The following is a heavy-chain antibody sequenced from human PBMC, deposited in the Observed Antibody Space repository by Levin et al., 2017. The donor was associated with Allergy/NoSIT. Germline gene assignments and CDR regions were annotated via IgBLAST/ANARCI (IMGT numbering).Heavy chain of an antibody. CDR1: GFTFSNYG. V-gene: IGHV3-30*18. CDR3: AKSVVVPATNGSARVNWFDP. J-gene: IGHJ5*02. Sequence: GGSLRLSCAASGFTFSNYGIHWVRQAPGKGLEWVAVISYDGSNKYYADSVKGRFTISRDNSKNTLYLQMNNLRAEDTAVYYCAKSVVVPATNGSARVNWFDPWGQGTLVSVSS. D-gene: IGHD2-2*01. CDR2: ISYDGSNK.